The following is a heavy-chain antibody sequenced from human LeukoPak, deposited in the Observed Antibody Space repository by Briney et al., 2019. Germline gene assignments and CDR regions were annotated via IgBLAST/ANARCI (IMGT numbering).Heavy chain of an antibody. J-gene: IGHJ4*02. D-gene: IGHD3-22*01. V-gene: IGHV3-74*01. Sequence: GGSLRLSCAASGFTFSSYWMHWVRQAPGKGLVWVSRINSDGSSTSYADSVKGRFTISRDNAKNTLYLQMNSLRAEDTAVYYCATDQYYYDSSGYYFRRGDYWGQGTLVTVSS. CDR3: ATDQYYYDSSGYYFRRGDY. CDR2: INSDGSST. CDR1: GFTFSSYW.